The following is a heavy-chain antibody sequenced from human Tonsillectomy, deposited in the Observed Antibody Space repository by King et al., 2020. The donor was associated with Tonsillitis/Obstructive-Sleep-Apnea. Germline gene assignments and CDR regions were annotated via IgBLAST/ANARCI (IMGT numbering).Heavy chain of an antibody. CDR2: INHSGST. Sequence: VQLQQRGAGLLKPSETLSLTCAVYGGSFSGYYWSWIRQPPGKGLEWSGEINHSGSTNYNPSLKSRVTISVDTSKNQFSLKLSSVTAADAAVFYCARGDIVVVPAAYYYYYYMDVWSNGTPVTVSS. CDR1: GGSFSGYY. J-gene: IGHJ6*03. V-gene: IGHV4-34*01. CDR3: ARGDIVVVPAAYYYYYYMDV. D-gene: IGHD2-2*01.